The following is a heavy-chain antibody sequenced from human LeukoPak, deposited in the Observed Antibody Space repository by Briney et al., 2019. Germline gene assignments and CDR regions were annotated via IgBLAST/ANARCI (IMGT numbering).Heavy chain of an antibody. CDR2: IIPIFGTA. D-gene: IGHD6-13*01. CDR1: GGTFSSYA. J-gene: IGHJ4*02. Sequence: GASVKVSCKASGGTFSSYAISWVRQAPGQGLEWMGGIIPIFGTANYAQKFQGRVTITTDESTSTAYMELSSLRSEDTAVYYCARVAAAADIFDYWGQGTLVTVSS. V-gene: IGHV1-69*05. CDR3: ARVAAAADIFDY.